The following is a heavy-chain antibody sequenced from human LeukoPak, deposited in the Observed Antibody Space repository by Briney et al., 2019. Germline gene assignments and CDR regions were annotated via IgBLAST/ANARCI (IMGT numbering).Heavy chain of an antibody. V-gene: IGHV3-48*01. CDR2: ISSSSTI. CDR1: GFTFSSYS. Sequence: GGSLRLSCAASGFTFSSYSMNWVRQAPGKGLEWVSYISSSSTIYYADSVKGRFTISRDNAKNSLYLQMNSLRAEDTAVYYCARGGDYVTKDYWGQGTLVTVSS. D-gene: IGHD4-17*01. J-gene: IGHJ4*02. CDR3: ARGGDYVTKDY.